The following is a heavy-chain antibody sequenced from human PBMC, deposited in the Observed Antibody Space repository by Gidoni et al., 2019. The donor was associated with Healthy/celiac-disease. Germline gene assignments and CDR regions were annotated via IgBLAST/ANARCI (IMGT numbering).Heavy chain of an antibody. J-gene: IGHJ5*02. V-gene: IGHV3-30*04. D-gene: IGHD6-19*01. CDR1: GFPFSSYA. Sequence: QVQLVESGGGVVQPGRSLRLSCAASGFPFSSYARHWVRQAPGKGLGWVAVISYDGRNKYYADSVKGRFTISRDNSKNTLYLQMNSLRAEDTAVYYCARDRSSGWYYWFDPWGQGTLVTVSS. CDR2: ISYDGRNK. CDR3: ARDRSSGWYYWFDP.